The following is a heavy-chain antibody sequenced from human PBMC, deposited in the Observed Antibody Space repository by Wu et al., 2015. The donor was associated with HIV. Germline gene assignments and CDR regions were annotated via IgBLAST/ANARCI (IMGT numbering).Heavy chain of an antibody. V-gene: IGHV1-69*05. J-gene: IGHJ6*02. CDR2: INPLFGTT. Sequence: QAQLVQFGSEVKKPGASVKISCKASGYTFTGHYIHWVRQARGQGLEWVGGINPLFGTTKFAQKFQGRLTITTDELRTTAYMDLSSLRSEDTAVYYCAINTDSVATSLYSLGVWGQGTVVTVSS. CDR3: AINTDSVATSLYSLGV. CDR1: GYTFTGHY. D-gene: IGHD5-12*01.